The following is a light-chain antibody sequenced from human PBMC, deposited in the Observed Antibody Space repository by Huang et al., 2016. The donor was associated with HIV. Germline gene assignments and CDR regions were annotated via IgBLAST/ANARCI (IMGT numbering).Light chain of an antibody. Sequence: DIQMTQSPSSLSASVGDRVTITCRASQGISNYLAWYQQKPGKVPKLLIYAASTLQSGVPSRFSGSGSRTDFTLTISSLQPEDVATYYCQKYNSAPRITFGPGTKVDIK. CDR1: QGISNY. CDR2: AAS. CDR3: QKYNSAPRIT. J-gene: IGKJ3*01. V-gene: IGKV1-27*01.